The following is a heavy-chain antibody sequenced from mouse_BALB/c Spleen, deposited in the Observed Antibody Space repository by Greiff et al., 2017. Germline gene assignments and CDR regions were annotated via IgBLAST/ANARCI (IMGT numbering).Heavy chain of an antibody. D-gene: IGHD2-14*01. CDR3: ARSHYRSLYYFDY. CDR1: GYTFTSYW. Sequence: QVHVKQSGPELVRPGASVKMSCKASGYTFTSYWMHWVKQRPGQGLEWIGMIDPSNSETRLNQKFKDKATLYVDKSSNTAYMQLSSLTSEDSAVYYCARSHYRSLYYFDYWGQGTTLTVSS. CDR2: IDPSNSET. V-gene: IGHV1S127*01. J-gene: IGHJ2*01.